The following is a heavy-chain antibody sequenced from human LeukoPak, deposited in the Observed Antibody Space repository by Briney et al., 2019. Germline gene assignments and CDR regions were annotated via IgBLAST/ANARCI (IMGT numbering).Heavy chain of an antibody. CDR2: IIPIFSTA. D-gene: IGHD6-6*01. CDR3: ARVRYSSSPAMDV. CDR1: GGTFSSYA. V-gene: IGHV1-69*05. J-gene: IGHJ6*04. Sequence: SVKVSCKSSGGTFSSYAISWVRQAPGQGLEWMGGIIPIFSTANYAQKFQGRVTITTDESTSTAYMELSSLRSEDTAVYYCARVRYSSSPAMDVWGKGTTVTVSS.